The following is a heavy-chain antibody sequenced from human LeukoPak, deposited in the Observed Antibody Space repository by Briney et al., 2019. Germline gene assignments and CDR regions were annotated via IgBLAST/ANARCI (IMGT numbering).Heavy chain of an antibody. CDR3: ARSKDGSGFAAY. J-gene: IGHJ4*02. CDR2: INHSGNT. V-gene: IGHV4-34*01. CDR1: GGSFSGYY. Sequence: SETLSLTCAVYGGSFSGYYWTWIRQPPGKGLEWIGEINHSGNTNYNPSLKSRVAISVDTSKNQFSLKLSSVIAADTAMYYCARSKDGSGFAAYWGQGTLVTVSS. D-gene: IGHD3-22*01.